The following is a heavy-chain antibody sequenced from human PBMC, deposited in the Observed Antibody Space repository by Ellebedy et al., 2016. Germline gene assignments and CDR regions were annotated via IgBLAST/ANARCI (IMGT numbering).Heavy chain of an antibody. Sequence: ASVKVSCKASGYTFTSYGISWVRQAPGQGLEWVGWISAYSGYTKYAQKLQGRVTMTTDTSTSTAYMELRSLRSDDTAVYYYARDREGPYGDSEFDYWGQGALVTVSS. J-gene: IGHJ4*02. CDR3: ARDREGPYGDSEFDY. V-gene: IGHV1-18*01. CDR2: ISAYSGYT. CDR1: GYTFTSYG. D-gene: IGHD4-17*01.